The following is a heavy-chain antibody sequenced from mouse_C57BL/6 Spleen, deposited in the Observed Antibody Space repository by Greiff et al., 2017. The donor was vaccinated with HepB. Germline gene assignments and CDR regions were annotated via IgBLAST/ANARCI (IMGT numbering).Heavy chain of an antibody. D-gene: IGHD1-1*01. CDR3: ARFGSSYEGYAMDY. CDR2: INPSSGYT. J-gene: IGHJ4*01. CDR1: GYTFTSYT. Sequence: QVQLKESGAELARPGASVKMSCKASGYTFTSYTMHWVKQRPGQGLEWIGYINPSSGYTKYNQKFKDKATLTADKSSSTAYMQLSSLTSEDSAVYYCARFGSSYEGYAMDYWGQGTSVTVSS. V-gene: IGHV1-4*01.